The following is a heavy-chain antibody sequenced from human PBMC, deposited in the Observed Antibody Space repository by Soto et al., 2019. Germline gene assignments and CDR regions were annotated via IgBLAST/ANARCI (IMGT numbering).Heavy chain of an antibody. D-gene: IGHD4-17*01. Sequence: QVQLQQWGAGLLKPSETLSLTCAVYGGSFSGYYWSWIRQPPGKGLEWIGEINHSGSTNYNPSLKSRVTISVDTSKNQFSLKLSSVTAADTAVYYCARFPFRITTVTTGDYWGQGTLVTVSS. CDR1: GGSFSGYY. V-gene: IGHV4-34*01. J-gene: IGHJ4*02. CDR2: INHSGST. CDR3: ARFPFRITTVTTGDY.